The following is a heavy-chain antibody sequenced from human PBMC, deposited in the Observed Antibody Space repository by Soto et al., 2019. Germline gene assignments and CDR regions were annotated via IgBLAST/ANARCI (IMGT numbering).Heavy chain of an antibody. Sequence: EVPLVESGGGLVKPGGSLRLSCAASGFTFSSYSMNWVRQAPGKGLEWVSSISSSSSYIYYADSVKGRFTISRDNAKNSLYLQMNSLRAEDTAVYYCARDRGQWLVDYYYGMDVWGQGTTVTVSS. CDR1: GFTFSSYS. D-gene: IGHD6-19*01. CDR3: ARDRGQWLVDYYYGMDV. CDR2: ISSSSSYI. J-gene: IGHJ6*02. V-gene: IGHV3-21*01.